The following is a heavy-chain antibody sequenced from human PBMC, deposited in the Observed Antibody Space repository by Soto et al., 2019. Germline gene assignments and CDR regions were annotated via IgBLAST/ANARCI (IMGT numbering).Heavy chain of an antibody. Sequence: QVQLQESGPGLVKASETLSLTCTVSGGSIDTYYWSWIRQPPGKGLQWIGYIYYSGRTTYSPSLKSRVTISVDRSKNQFSLKLTSVTAADTAVYYCARLGGYYQSLDTWGQGTLVTVSS. D-gene: IGHD3-3*01. J-gene: IGHJ5*02. V-gene: IGHV4-59*08. CDR2: IYYSGRT. CDR3: ARLGGYYQSLDT. CDR1: GGSIDTYY.